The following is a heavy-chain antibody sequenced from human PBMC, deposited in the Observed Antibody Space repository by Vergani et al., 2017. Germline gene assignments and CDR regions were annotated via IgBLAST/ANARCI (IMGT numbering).Heavy chain of an antibody. V-gene: IGHV3-23*01. D-gene: IGHD1-26*01. CDR3: AKDGATGSYDY. Sequence: EVQLLESGGGLIQPGGSLRLSCVASGFSFRSYAMNWVRQAPGQGPEWVAAISGSGDSTYYADSMKGRFTISRDNSKNTLYLQMNSLRAEDTAVYYCAKDGATGSYDYWGQGTLVTVSS. J-gene: IGHJ4*02. CDR2: ISGSGDST. CDR1: GFSFRSYA.